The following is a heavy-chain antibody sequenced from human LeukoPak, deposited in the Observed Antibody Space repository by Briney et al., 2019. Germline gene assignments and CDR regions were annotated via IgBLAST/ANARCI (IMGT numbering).Heavy chain of an antibody. CDR3: ARSVGDSSGYYVFDY. J-gene: IGHJ4*02. D-gene: IGHD3-22*01. CDR1: GFTFSSYA. CDR2: ITGSGSGT. Sequence: GGSLRLPCAASGFTFSSYAMSWVRQAPGKGLEWVSGITGSGSGTYYADSVKGQFTISRDNAKNSLYLQMNSLRAEDTALYHCARSVGDSSGYYVFDYWGQGTLVTVSS. V-gene: IGHV3-23*01.